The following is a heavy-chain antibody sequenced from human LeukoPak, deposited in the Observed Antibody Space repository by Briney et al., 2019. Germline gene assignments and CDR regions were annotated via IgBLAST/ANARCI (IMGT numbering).Heavy chain of an antibody. CDR1: GFTFSDYY. Sequence: GSLRLSCAASGFTFSDYYMDWVRQPPGKGLEWIGSMFYSGSTYYNPSLKSRVTISVDMSKKQFSLKLSSVTAGDTAVYYCARHITQAPDFDYWGQGTLVTVSP. CDR3: ARHITQAPDFDY. CDR2: MFYSGST. V-gene: IGHV4-38-2*01. J-gene: IGHJ4*02. D-gene: IGHD1-14*01.